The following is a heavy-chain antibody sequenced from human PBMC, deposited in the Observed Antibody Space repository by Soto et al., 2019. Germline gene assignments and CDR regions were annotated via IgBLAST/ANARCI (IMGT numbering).Heavy chain of an antibody. CDR1: GGSISSGDYY. V-gene: IGHV4-30-4*01. D-gene: IGHD2-15*01. Sequence: QVQLQESGPGLVKPSQTLSLTCTVSGGSISSGDYYWSWIRQPPGKGLEWIGYIYYSGRTYYNPSLKSRVTISVDTAKNQFSLKLSSVTAADTAVYYWARARGARYFDYWGQGTLVTVSS. CDR2: IYYSGRT. CDR3: ARARGARYFDY. J-gene: IGHJ4*02.